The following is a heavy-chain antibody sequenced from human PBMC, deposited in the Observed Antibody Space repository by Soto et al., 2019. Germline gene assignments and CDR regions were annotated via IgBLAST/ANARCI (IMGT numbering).Heavy chain of an antibody. D-gene: IGHD7-27*01. CDR3: ARRGTSTTYWGPFYI. CDR2: LNPNGTFT. J-gene: IGHJ4*02. Sequence: SGGSLRLSCAVSGLTFSGYWMYWVRQAPGKGPVWVSRLNPNGTFTTNADSVKGRFTISRDNAKNTVYLQMNSLRADDTAVYYCARRGTSTTYWGPFYIWGQGTLLIVSA. CDR1: GLTFSGYW. V-gene: IGHV3-74*01.